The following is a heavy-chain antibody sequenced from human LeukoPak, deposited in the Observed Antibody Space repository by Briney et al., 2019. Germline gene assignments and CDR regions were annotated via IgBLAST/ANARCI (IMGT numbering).Heavy chain of an antibody. J-gene: IGHJ6*03. D-gene: IGHD6-19*01. Sequence: PSETLSLTCTVSGGSISSSSYYWGWIRQPPGKGLEWIGSIYYSGSTYYNPSLKSRVTISVDTSKNQFSLKLSSVTAADTAVYYCARHVAVAAHYYYYMDVWGKGTTVTVSS. CDR1: GGSISSSSYY. CDR3: ARHVAVAAHYYYYMDV. V-gene: IGHV4-39*01. CDR2: IYYSGST.